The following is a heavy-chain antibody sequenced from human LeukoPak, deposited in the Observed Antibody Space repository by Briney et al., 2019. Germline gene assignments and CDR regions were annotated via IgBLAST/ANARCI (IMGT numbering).Heavy chain of an antibody. Sequence: SQTLSLTCTVSGGSISSGNYYWSWIRQPAGKGLEWIGRIYTSGSTDYNPSVKSRVTISVDTSKNQFSLKLSSVTAADTAVYYCARGYTPTARNAFDIWGQGTMVTVSS. J-gene: IGHJ3*02. CDR1: GGSISSGNYY. CDR2: IYTSGST. D-gene: IGHD2-2*02. CDR3: ARGYTPTARNAFDI. V-gene: IGHV4-61*02.